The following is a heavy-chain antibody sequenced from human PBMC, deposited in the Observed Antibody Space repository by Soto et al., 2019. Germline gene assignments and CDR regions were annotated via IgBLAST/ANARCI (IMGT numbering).Heavy chain of an antibody. CDR2: IYYSGST. CDR3: ARRYSSRFDY. V-gene: IGHV4-59*08. Sequence: SETLSLTGTVSGGSISSYYWSWIRQPPGKGLEWIGYIYYSGSTNYKPSLKSRVTISVDTSKNQFSLKLSSVTAADTAVYYCARRYSSRFDYWGQGTLVTVSS. CDR1: GGSISSYY. J-gene: IGHJ4*02. D-gene: IGHD6-13*01.